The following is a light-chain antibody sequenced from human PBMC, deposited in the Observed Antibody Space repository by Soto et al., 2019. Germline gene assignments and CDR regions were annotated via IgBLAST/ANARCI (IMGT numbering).Light chain of an antibody. V-gene: IGLV2-18*02. J-gene: IGLJ1*01. CDR1: SSDVGSYNR. CDR2: EVS. Sequence: QSVLAQPPSVSGSPGQSVTISCTGTSSDVGSYNRVSWYQQPPGTATKLMIYEVSNRPSGVPDRFSGSKSGNTASLTISGLQAEDEADYYCSSYTSSSTLFVFGTGTKVTVL. CDR3: SSYTSSSTLFV.